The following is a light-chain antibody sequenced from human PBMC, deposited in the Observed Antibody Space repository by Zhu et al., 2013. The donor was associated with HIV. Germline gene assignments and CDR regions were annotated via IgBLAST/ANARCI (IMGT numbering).Light chain of an antibody. V-gene: IGKV1-39*01. CDR1: QSISSY. CDR3: QQSYSSPPVT. CDR2: GAS. Sequence: DIQMTQSPSSLSASVGDRVTITCRASQSISSYLNWYQQKPGKAPKLLIYGASTLQSGVPSRFSGGGSGTDFTLTISSLQPEDFATYFCQQSYSSPPVTFGGGTKVEIK. J-gene: IGKJ4*01.